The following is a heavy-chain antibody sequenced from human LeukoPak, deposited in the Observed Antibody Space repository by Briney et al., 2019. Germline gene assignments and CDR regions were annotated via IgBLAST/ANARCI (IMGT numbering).Heavy chain of an antibody. Sequence: SQTLSLTCTVSGGSISSGGYYWSWIRQHPGKGLEWIGYIYYSGSTYYNPSLKSRVTISVDTSKNQFSLKLSSVTAADTAVYYCARGAEELSLIAGTNWFDPWGQGTLVTVSS. CDR2: IYYSGST. CDR3: ARGAEELSLIAGTNWFDP. V-gene: IGHV4-31*03. J-gene: IGHJ5*02. D-gene: IGHD3-16*02. CDR1: GGSISSGGYY.